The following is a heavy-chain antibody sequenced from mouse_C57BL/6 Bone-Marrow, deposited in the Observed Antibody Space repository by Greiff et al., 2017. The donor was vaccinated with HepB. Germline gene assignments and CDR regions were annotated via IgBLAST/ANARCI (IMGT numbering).Heavy chain of an antibody. CDR2: ISGGGGNT. CDR3: ARDGYYPLYAMDY. D-gene: IGHD2-3*01. CDR1: GFTFSSYT. Sequence: EVKLMESGGGLVKPGGSLKLSCAASGFTFSSYTMSWVRQTPEKRLEWVATISGGGGNTYYPDSVKGRSTISRDNAKNTLYLQMSSLRSEDTALYYCARDGYYPLYAMDYWGPGTSVTVSS. J-gene: IGHJ4*01. V-gene: IGHV5-9*01.